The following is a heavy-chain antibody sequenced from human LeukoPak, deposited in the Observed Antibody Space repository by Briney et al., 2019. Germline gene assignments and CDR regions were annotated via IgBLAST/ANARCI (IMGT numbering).Heavy chain of an antibody. V-gene: IGHV3-7*03. CDR1: GFMVSTYW. Sequence: GGSLRLSCAASGFMVSTYWMTWVRQAPGKGLEWVANIKPDGRETYYVDSVKGRLTICRDKTKNNVYVQMNSLRAEHTAVYYCAKTTTGYSSGRYPGWPVDYWGQGTLVTVSS. CDR3: AKTTTGYSSGRYPGWPVDY. CDR2: IKPDGRET. D-gene: IGHD6-19*01. J-gene: IGHJ4*02.